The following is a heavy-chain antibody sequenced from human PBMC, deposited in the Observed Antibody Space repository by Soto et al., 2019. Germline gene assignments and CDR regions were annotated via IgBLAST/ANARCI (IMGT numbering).Heavy chain of an antibody. D-gene: IGHD6-13*01. CDR1: EFTFSSYW. CDR3: ARDHSGWFDP. V-gene: IGHV3-74*01. CDR2: INNDGSST. J-gene: IGHJ5*02. Sequence: AGGSLRLSCAASEFTFSSYWMHWVRQAPGKGLVWVSHINNDGSSTNYADSVKGRFTISRDNAKNTLYLQMNSLRAEDTAVYYCARDHSGWFDPWGQGTLVTVSS.